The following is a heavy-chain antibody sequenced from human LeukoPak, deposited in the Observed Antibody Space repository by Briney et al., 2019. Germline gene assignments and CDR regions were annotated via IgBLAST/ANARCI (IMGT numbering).Heavy chain of an antibody. CDR1: GGSISSSSYY. Sequence: SETLSLTCTVSGGSISSSSYYWGWIRQPPGKGLEWIGSIYYSGSTYYNPSLKSRVTISVDTSKNQFSLKLSSVTAADTAVYYCARGGSSSEDYWGQGTLVTVSX. V-gene: IGHV4-39*07. D-gene: IGHD3-10*01. CDR2: IYYSGST. J-gene: IGHJ4*02. CDR3: ARGGSSSEDY.